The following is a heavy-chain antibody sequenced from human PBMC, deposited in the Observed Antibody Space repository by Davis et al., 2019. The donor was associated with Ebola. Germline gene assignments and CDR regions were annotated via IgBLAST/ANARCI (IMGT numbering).Heavy chain of an antibody. CDR3: AKRDY. CDR1: GFTFSSYG. V-gene: IGHV3-30*18. Sequence: PGGSLRLSCAASGFTFSSYGMHWVRQAPGKGLEWVAVISYDGSNKYYADSVKSRFTISRDNSKNTLYLQMNSLRAEDTAVYYCAKRDYWGQGTLVTVSS. J-gene: IGHJ4*02. CDR2: ISYDGSNK.